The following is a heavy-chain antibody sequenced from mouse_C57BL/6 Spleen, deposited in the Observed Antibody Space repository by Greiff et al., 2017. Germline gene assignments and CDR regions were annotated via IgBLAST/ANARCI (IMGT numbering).Heavy chain of an antibody. CDR3: ARSDITTDWYFDV. V-gene: IGHV1-80*01. J-gene: IGHJ1*03. CDR2: IYPGDGAT. Sequence: QVQLQQSGAELVKPGASVKISCKASGYAFSSYWMNWVKQRPGKGLEWIGQIYPGDGATNYNGKFKGKATLTADKSSSTAYMQLSSLTSEDSAVYFCARSDITTDWYFDVWGTGTTVTVSS. CDR1: GYAFSSYW. D-gene: IGHD1-1*01.